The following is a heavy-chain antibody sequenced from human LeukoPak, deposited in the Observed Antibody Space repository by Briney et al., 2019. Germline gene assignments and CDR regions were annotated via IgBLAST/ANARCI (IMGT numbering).Heavy chain of an antibody. Sequence: GGSLRLSCAASGFTFSSYGMHWVRQASGKGLEWVAVISYDGSNKYYADSVKGRFTISRDNSKNTLYLQMNSLRAEDTAVYYCAKDRGVYQLPAIGWFDPWGQGTLVTVSS. D-gene: IGHD2-2*01. J-gene: IGHJ5*02. CDR3: AKDRGVYQLPAIGWFDP. CDR1: GFTFSSYG. V-gene: IGHV3-30*18. CDR2: ISYDGSNK.